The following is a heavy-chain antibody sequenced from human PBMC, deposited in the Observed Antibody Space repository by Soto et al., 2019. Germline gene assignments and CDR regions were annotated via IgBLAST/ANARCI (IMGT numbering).Heavy chain of an antibody. V-gene: IGHV4-30-4*01. J-gene: IGHJ4*02. D-gene: IGHD1-7*01. CDR3: ARPYNWNSEDPMSIKD. Sequence: SETLSLTCTVSGDSISSPDYYWSWIRQAPGKGLELIGYVYYRGSIYYTPSFESRVSISIDTSKNQFSLKLTSVTAADTAVYYCARPYNWNSEDPMSIKDWGQATLVNGS. CDR1: GDSISSPDYY. CDR2: VYYRGSI.